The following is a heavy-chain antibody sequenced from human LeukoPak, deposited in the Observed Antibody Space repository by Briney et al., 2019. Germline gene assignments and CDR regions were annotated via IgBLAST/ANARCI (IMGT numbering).Heavy chain of an antibody. D-gene: IGHD2-15*01. J-gene: IGHJ5*02. V-gene: IGHV3-7*01. CDR2: IKQDGSEK. CDR1: GFTFSSYG. CDR3: ARSLNHYCSGGSCYMLDP. Sequence: PGGSLRLSCAASGFTFSSYGVHWVRQAPGKGLEWVANIKQDGSEKYYVDSVKGRFTISRDNAKNSLYLQMNSLRAEDTAVYYCARSLNHYCSGGSCYMLDPWGQGTLVTVSS.